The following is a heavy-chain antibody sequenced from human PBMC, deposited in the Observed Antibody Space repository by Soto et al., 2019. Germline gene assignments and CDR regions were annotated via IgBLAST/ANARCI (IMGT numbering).Heavy chain of an antibody. Sequence: QVQLVESGGGVVQPGRSLRLSCAASGFTFSSYAMHWVRQAPGKGLEWVAVISYDGSNKYYADSVKGRFTISRDNSKNTMYLQMNSLRAEDTDVYDCANSNTFFSGSRFDYWGQGTLVTVSS. J-gene: IGHJ4*02. D-gene: IGHD2-15*01. V-gene: IGHV3-30-3*01. CDR1: GFTFSSYA. CDR2: ISYDGSNK. CDR3: ANSNTFFSGSRFDY.